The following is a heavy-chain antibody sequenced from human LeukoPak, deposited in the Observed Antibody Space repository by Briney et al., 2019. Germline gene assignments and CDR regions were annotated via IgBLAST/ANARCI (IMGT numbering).Heavy chain of an antibody. CDR3: ARDGNLGCSSTSCYPTY. CDR2: INPNSGGT. J-gene: IGHJ4*02. Sequence: ASVKVSCKASGYTFTGYYMHWVRQAPGQGLEWMGWINPNSGGTNYAQKFQGRVTMTRDTSIITAYMELSRLRSDDTAVYYCARDGNLGCSSTSCYPTYWGQGTLVTVSS. D-gene: IGHD2-2*01. CDR1: GYTFTGYY. V-gene: IGHV1-2*02.